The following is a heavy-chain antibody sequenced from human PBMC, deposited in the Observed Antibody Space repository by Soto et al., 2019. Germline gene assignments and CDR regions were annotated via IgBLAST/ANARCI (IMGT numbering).Heavy chain of an antibody. CDR1: GGSISSGDFY. CDR3: ARGGPTGGSYKYNWFDP. V-gene: IGHV4-30-4*01. CDR2: ISYSGST. D-gene: IGHD2-15*01. Sequence: KSSETMSLTCTVCGGSISSGDFYWSWIRQPPGRGLEWIGYISYSGSTYYNTSLKSRVTISVDTSKNQFSLKLNSVTAADTAVYYCARGGPTGGSYKYNWFDPWGQGTLVTVSS. J-gene: IGHJ5*02.